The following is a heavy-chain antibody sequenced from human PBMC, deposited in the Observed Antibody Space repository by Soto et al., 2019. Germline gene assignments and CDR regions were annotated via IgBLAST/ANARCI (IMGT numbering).Heavy chain of an antibody. D-gene: IGHD5-18*01. Sequence: PGGSLRLSCTASGFTFCTYAMNWVRQAPGKGLEWVSAIGAGSLNIYYADSVKGRFTISRDNAKNSLYLQMNSLRDEDTAVYYCARDRGYTYGFDFWGQGALVTVSS. CDR2: IGAGSLNI. CDR1: GFTFCTYA. J-gene: IGHJ4*02. CDR3: ARDRGYTYGFDF. V-gene: IGHV3-48*02.